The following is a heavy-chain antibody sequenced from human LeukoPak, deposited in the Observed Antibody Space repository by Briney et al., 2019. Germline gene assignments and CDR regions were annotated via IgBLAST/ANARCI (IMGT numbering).Heavy chain of an antibody. V-gene: IGHV3-53*01. J-gene: IGHJ5*02. CDR1: GFTVSSHY. CDR3: ARANSATIPGVDP. D-gene: IGHD1-26*01. CDR2: IYSAGST. Sequence: GGSLRLSCVVSGFTVSSHYMSWVRQAPGKGLEWVSFIYSAGSTFYADSVKGRFTVSRDNSKNTVYLQMNSLRAEDTAVYYCARANSATIPGVDPWGQGTLVTVSS.